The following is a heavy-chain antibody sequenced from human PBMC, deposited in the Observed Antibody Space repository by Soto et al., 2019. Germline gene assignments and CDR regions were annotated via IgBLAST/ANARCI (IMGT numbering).Heavy chain of an antibody. CDR2: IYHSGST. CDR1: GGSISRCGYS. J-gene: IGHJ6*02. Sequence: SETLSLTCAVSGGSISRCGYSCSRIRQPPGKGLEWIGYIYHSGSTYYNPSLKSRVTISVDRSKNQFSLKLSSVTAADTAVYYCARDSEPYHGMDVWGQGTTLPVSS. V-gene: IGHV4-30-2*01. D-gene: IGHD1-26*01. CDR3: ARDSEPYHGMDV.